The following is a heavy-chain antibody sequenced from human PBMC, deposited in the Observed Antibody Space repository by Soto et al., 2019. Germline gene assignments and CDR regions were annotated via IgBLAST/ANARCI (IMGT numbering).Heavy chain of an antibody. CDR1: GGTFSSYA. D-gene: IGHD2-2*01. J-gene: IGHJ5*02. CDR3: ALAYCISTSCHDPNWFDP. Sequence: QVQLVQSGAEVKKPGSSVKVSCKASGGTFSSYAISWVRQAPGQGLEWMGGIIPIFGTANYAQKFQGRVTITADESTSTAYMELSSLRSEDTAVYYCALAYCISTSCHDPNWFDPWGQGTLVTVSS. CDR2: IIPIFGTA. V-gene: IGHV1-69*12.